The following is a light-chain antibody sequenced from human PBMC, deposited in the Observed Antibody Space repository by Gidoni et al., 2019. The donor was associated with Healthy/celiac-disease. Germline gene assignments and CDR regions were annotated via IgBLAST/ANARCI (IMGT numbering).Light chain of an antibody. V-gene: IGKV1-39*01. CDR1: QSISSY. CDR2: AAS. Sequence: DIQMTQSPSSLSAAVGDRVTITCRASQSISSYLNWYQQKPGNAPKLLIYAASSLQIGVPSRFSGSRSGTDLTLTISSLQPEDFATYYCQQSYSTPPYTFXQXTKLEIK. J-gene: IGKJ2*01. CDR3: QQSYSTPPYT.